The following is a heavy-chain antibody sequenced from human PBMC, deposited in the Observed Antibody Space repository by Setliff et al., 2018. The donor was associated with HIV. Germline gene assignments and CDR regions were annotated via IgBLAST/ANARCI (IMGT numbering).Heavy chain of an antibody. CDR3: AREGKFSYYYYMDV. D-gene: IGHD3-10*01. CDR1: GYTFTSYV. Sequence: ASVKVSCKASGYTFTSYVMHWVRQAPGQRLEWMGWINAGNGNTKYSQKFQGRVTVTRDTSASTAYMELSSLRSEDTAVYYCAREGKFSYYYYMDVWGKGTTVTVSS. CDR2: INAGNGNT. J-gene: IGHJ6*03. V-gene: IGHV1-3*01.